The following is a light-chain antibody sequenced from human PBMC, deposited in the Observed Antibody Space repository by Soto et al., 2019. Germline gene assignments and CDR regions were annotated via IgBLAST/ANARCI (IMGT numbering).Light chain of an antibody. J-gene: IGLJ3*02. Sequence: NFMLTQSHSVSESPGKTVTISCNRSSGSIASSYVNWYQQRPGGAPITVIYDDNQRPSGVPDRFSGSIDSSSNSASLTISGMKTEDEAYYYCQSYDSNTLWVFGGGTKLTVL. CDR2: DDN. CDR1: SGSIASSY. CDR3: QSYDSNTLWV. V-gene: IGLV6-57*03.